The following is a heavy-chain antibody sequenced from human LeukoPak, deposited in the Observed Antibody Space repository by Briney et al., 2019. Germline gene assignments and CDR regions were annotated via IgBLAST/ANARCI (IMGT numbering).Heavy chain of an antibody. V-gene: IGHV1-8*01. CDR3: AREWDSSSSLAFDI. J-gene: IGHJ3*02. Sequence: ASVKVSCKASGYTFTSYDINWVRQATGQGLEWMGWMNPNSGNTGYAQKFQGRVTMTRNTSISTAYMELSSLRSEDTAVYYCAREWDSSSSLAFDIWGQGTMVTVSS. D-gene: IGHD6-6*01. CDR2: MNPNSGNT. CDR1: GYTFTSYD.